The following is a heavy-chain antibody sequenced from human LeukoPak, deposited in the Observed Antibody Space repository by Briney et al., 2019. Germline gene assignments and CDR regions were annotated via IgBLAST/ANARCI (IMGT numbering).Heavy chain of an antibody. J-gene: IGHJ3*02. CDR3: ARDPPFEAFDI. Sequence: SETLSLTCTVSGGSISSANYYWGWIRQPSGKGLEWIGRIYTSGSTNYNPSLKSRVTISVDTSKNQFSLKLNSVTAADTAVYYCARDPPFEAFDIWGQGTMVTVSS. V-gene: IGHV4-61*02. CDR2: IYTSGST. CDR1: GGSISSANYY.